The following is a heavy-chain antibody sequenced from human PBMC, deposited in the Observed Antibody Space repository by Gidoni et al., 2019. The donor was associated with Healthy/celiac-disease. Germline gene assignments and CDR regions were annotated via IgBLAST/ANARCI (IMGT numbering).Heavy chain of an antibody. J-gene: IGHJ3*02. D-gene: IGHD1-7*01. CDR2: INHSGSP. Sequence: QVQLQQWGAGLLKPSETLSLTCAVYGGSFSGYYWSWIRPPPGKGLDGIGEINHSGSPNYTPSLKSRVTISVDTSKNQFSLKLSSVTAADTAVYYCAREAYNWNYGTAFDIWGQGTMVTVSS. CDR1: GGSFSGYY. CDR3: AREAYNWNYGTAFDI. V-gene: IGHV4-34*01.